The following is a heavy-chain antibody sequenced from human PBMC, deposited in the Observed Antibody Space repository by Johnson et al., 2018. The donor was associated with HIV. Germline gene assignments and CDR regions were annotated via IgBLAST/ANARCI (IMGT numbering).Heavy chain of an antibody. J-gene: IGHJ3*01. CDR3: AKDGGLWSYSLDV. D-gene: IGHD3-10*01. CDR2: IQYDGTDK. V-gene: IGHV3-30*02. CDR1: GFNFRTNG. Sequence: QVQLVESGGGVVQPGGPLRLSCAASGFNFRTNGMHWVRQAPGKGLEWISFIQYDGTDKSYADSVEGRFTISRDNSKNILYLHMNSLRPEDTGLYYCAKDGGLWSYSLDVWGQGTMVSVSS.